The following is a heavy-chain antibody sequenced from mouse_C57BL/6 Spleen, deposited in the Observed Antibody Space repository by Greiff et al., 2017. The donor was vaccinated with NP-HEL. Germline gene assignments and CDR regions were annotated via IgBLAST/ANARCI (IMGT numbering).Heavy chain of an antibody. CDR3: ARGDWDGTFDY. CDR2: INPNNGGT. V-gene: IGHV1-18*01. CDR1: GYTFTDYN. D-gene: IGHD4-1*01. Sequence: EVQLQQSGPELVKPGASVKIPCKASGYTFTDYNMDWVKQSHGKSLEWIGDINPNNGGTIYNQKFKGKATLTVDKSSSTAYMELRSLTSEDTAVYYCARGDWDGTFDYWGQGTTLTVSS. J-gene: IGHJ2*01.